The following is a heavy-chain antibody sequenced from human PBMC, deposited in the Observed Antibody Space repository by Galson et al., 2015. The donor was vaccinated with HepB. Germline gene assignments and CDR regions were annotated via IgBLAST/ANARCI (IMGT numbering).Heavy chain of an antibody. J-gene: IGHJ4*02. V-gene: IGHV4-59*09. Sequence: YSTSLKSRVTISLDTSKKQFSLRLRSVTAADTAVYYCARGHYYDSNGSPYFFDYWGLGTLVTVSS. D-gene: IGHD3-22*01. CDR3: ARGHYYDSNGSPYFFDY.